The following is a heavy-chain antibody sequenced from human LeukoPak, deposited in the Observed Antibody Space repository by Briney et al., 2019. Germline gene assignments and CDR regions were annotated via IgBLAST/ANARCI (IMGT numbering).Heavy chain of an antibody. CDR2: INPNSGGT. CDR1: GYTFTGYY. Sequence: GASVKVSCKASGYTFTGYYMHWVRQAPGQGLEWMGWINPNSGGTNYAQKFQGRVTMTRDTSISTAYMELSRLRSDDTAVYYCARDFSSTSSWWFDPWGQGTLVIVSS. V-gene: IGHV1-2*02. D-gene: IGHD2-2*01. CDR3: ARDFSSTSSWWFDP. J-gene: IGHJ5*02.